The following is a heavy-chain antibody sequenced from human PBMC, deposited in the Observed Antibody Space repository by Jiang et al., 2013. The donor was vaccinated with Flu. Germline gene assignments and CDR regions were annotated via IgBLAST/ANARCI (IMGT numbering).Heavy chain of an antibody. J-gene: IGHJ4*02. Sequence: QLVESGGGLVQPGGSLRLSCAASGFIFNSYWMSWVRRAPGKGLEWVANIKEDGSDKYYVDSVKGRFTISRDNAENSLYLQMNTLTADDTAVYYCARNPRGRFDYWGQGILVTVSS. V-gene: IGHV3-7*03. D-gene: IGHD3-10*01. CDR3: ARNPRGRFDY. CDR2: IKEDGSDK. CDR1: GFIFNSYW.